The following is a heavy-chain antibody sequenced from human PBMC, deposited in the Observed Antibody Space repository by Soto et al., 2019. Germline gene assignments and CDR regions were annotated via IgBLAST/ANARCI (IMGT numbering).Heavy chain of an antibody. CDR3: ARDPPLSSIVVVGVDDF. Sequence: PGGSLRLSCAASGFTFSSYNMNWVRKAPGKGLEWVSPISSLSTYRNYADSVKGRFTISRDNDKNSLYMQMDSLRAEDTAVYYCARDPPLSSIVVVGVDDFWGQGTLVTVSS. CDR2: ISSLSTYR. CDR1: GFTFSSYN. J-gene: IGHJ4*02. D-gene: IGHD3-22*01. V-gene: IGHV3-21*01.